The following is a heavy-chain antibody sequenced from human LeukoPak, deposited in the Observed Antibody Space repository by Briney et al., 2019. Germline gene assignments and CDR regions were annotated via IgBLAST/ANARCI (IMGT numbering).Heavy chain of an antibody. CDR2: IYYSGST. Sequence: SVTLSLTCTVSGGSISSSSYYWGWLRQPPGKGLEWIGSIYYSGSTYYNPSLKSRVTISVDTSKNQFSLNLSSVTAADTAVYYCARLYYDSSGYYQICYFDYWGQGTLVTVSS. V-gene: IGHV4-39*01. D-gene: IGHD3-22*01. CDR1: GGSISSSSYY. J-gene: IGHJ4*02. CDR3: ARLYYDSSGYYQICYFDY.